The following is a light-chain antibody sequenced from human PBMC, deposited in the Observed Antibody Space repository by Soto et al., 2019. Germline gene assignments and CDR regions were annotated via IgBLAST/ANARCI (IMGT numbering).Light chain of an antibody. V-gene: IGLV2-11*01. J-gene: IGLJ1*01. Sequence: QSVLTQPGSVSGSPGQSVTISCTGTSSDVGTYDFVSWYQQHPGKAPRLMIFDVSERPSGVPDRFSGCKSGNTASLTISGLQAEDEADYYCCLYAVTFYVFGTGTKVTVL. CDR1: SSDVGTYDF. CDR3: CLYAVTFYV. CDR2: DVS.